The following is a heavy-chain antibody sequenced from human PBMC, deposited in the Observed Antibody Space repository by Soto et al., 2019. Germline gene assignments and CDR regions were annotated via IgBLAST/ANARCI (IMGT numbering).Heavy chain of an antibody. J-gene: IGHJ5*02. CDR2: IRSKANSYAT. V-gene: IGHV3-73*01. CDR1: GFTFSGSA. Sequence: PGGSLRLSCAASGFTFSGSAMHWVRQASGKGLEWVGRIRSKANSYATAYAASVKGRFTISRDDSKNTAYLQMNSLKTEDTAVYYCTRHPDIVVVPAAIPAAWFDPWGQGTLVTVSS. CDR3: TRHPDIVVVPAAIPAAWFDP. D-gene: IGHD2-2*02.